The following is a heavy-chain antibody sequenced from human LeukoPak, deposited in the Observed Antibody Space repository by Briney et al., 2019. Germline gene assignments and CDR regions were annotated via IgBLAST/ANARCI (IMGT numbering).Heavy chain of an antibody. D-gene: IGHD3-22*01. Sequence: SETLSLTCTVSGGSISSSSYYWGWIRQPPGKGLEWIGSIYYSGSTYYNPSLKSRVTISVDTSKNQFSLKLSSVTAADTAVYYCARNLYCYDSSGYHDAFDIWGQGTMVTVSS. CDR3: ARNLYCYDSSGYHDAFDI. CDR2: IYYSGST. V-gene: IGHV4-39*01. CDR1: GGSISSSSYY. J-gene: IGHJ3*02.